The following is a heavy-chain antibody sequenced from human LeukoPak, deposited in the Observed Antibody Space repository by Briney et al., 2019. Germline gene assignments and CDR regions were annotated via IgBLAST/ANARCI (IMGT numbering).Heavy chain of an antibody. CDR2: IWSDGSDK. D-gene: IGHD4-11*01. Sequence: GGSLRLSCAASGFTFSHYGMRWVRQTPGAGLEWVAVIWSDGSDKYYAKSVKGRFTISRDNSKHSLFLQMTSLRAEDTAVYYCAKDAQRGFDYSNSLQNWGQGILVTVSS. V-gene: IGHV3-33*06. CDR3: AKDAQRGFDYSNSLQN. J-gene: IGHJ1*01. CDR1: GFTFSHYG.